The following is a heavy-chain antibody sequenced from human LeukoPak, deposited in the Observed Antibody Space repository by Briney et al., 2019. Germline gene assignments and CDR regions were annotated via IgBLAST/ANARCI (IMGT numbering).Heavy chain of an antibody. V-gene: IGHV3-23*01. Sequence: LTGGSLRLSCAASGFTFSSYAMSWVRQAPGKGLEWVSAISGSGGSTYYADSVKGRFTISRDNSKNTLYLQMNSLRAEDTAVYYCAKDKVVVVPAAMPGWFDPWGQGTLVTVSS. CDR2: ISGSGGST. CDR3: AKDKVVVVPAAMPGWFDP. D-gene: IGHD2-2*01. CDR1: GFTFSSYA. J-gene: IGHJ5*02.